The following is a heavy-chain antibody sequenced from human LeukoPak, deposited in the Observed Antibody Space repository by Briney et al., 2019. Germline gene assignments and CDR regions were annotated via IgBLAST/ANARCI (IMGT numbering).Heavy chain of an antibody. CDR2: IQYDGSNK. J-gene: IGHJ4*02. D-gene: IGHD3-22*01. CDR1: GFIFGDYG. CDR3: ARDNYDSSGPYYFDY. Sequence: GGSLRLSCTASGFIFGDYGMSWVRQAPGKGLEWVAFIQYDGSNKYYADSVKGRFTISRDNARNSLYLQMNSLRAEDTAVYYCARDNYDSSGPYYFDYWGQGTLVTVSS. V-gene: IGHV3-30*02.